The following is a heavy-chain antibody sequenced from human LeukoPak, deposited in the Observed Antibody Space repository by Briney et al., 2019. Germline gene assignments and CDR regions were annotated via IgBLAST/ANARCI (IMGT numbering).Heavy chain of an antibody. Sequence: SETLSLTCTVSGGSISGYCWSWIRQSPGSRLEWIGYFCYSGSANSSPNYNPSLKSRVAMSVDTSKNHFSLNLSSVVAADTAMYYCARGYSSNWYLDTWGQGTLVTVSS. J-gene: IGHJ4*02. CDR1: GGSISGYC. D-gene: IGHD6-13*01. CDR3: ARGYSSNWYLDT. CDR2: FCYSGSA. V-gene: IGHV4-59*01.